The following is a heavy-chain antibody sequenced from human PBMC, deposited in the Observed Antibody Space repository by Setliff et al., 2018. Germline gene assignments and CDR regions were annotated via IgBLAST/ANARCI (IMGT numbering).Heavy chain of an antibody. Sequence: GGSLRLSCGASGFTFSSHWMTWVRQAPGKGLEWVANIKEDGGVKYYTDSVKGRFTFSRDNAKNSLYLQMNGLRAEDTAVYYCARDQGSYGYRAFDFWGQGTLVTVSS. CDR1: GFTFSSHW. J-gene: IGHJ4*02. CDR3: ARDQGSYGYRAFDF. D-gene: IGHD5-18*01. V-gene: IGHV3-7*01. CDR2: IKEDGGVK.